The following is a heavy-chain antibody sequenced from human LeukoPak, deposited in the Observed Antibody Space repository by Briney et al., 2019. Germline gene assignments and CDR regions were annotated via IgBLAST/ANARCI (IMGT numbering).Heavy chain of an antibody. Sequence: GASVKVSCKASGYTFTKYVVHWVRQAPGQRPEWMGWINAGNGDTKYSQNFQDRVTITRDTSANTAYMELSSLTSEDTALYYWGEDYCGDTCYPGGYWGQGTLVTVSS. CDR3: GEDYCGDTCYPGGY. CDR1: GYTFTKYV. CDR2: INAGNGDT. V-gene: IGHV1-3*01. D-gene: IGHD2-21*01. J-gene: IGHJ4*02.